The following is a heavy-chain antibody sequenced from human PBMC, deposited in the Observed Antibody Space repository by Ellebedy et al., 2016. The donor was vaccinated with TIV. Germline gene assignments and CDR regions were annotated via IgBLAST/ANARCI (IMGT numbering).Heavy chain of an antibody. CDR2: VNPNSGDT. J-gene: IGHJ3*02. V-gene: IGHV1-8*01. CDR3: AREDAFDI. Sequence: AASVKVSCKDSGYTFTKYNINWVRQSTGQGLEWMGWVNPNSGDTDYAQKFRDRVTMTRDTSTNTAYLELSSLRSEDTAVYYGAREDAFDIWGQGTMVTVSS. CDR1: GYTFTKYN.